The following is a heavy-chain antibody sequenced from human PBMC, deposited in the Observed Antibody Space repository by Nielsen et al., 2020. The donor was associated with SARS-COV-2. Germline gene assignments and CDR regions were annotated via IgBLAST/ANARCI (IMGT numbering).Heavy chain of an antibody. J-gene: IGHJ3*02. D-gene: IGHD6-13*01. V-gene: IGHV4-31*03. CDR3: ARDMGAAAYDAFDI. Sequence: SETLSLTCTVSGGSISSGGYYWSWIRQHPGKGLEWIGYIYYSGSTHYNPSLKSRVTISVDTSKNQFSLKLSSVTAADTAVYYCARDMGAAAYDAFDIWGQGTMVTVSS. CDR1: GGSISSGGYY. CDR2: IYYSGST.